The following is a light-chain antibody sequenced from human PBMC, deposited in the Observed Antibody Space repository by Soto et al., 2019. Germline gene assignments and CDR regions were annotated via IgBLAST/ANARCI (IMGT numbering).Light chain of an antibody. CDR3: QQHGGSLPALT. Sequence: EIVLTQSPGTLSLSPGERATLSCRASQSVSGSYLAWYQQKPGQAPRLLIYGASSRATGIPDRFSGSGSGTEFTLTISRLEPEDFAVYWCQQHGGSLPALTFGGGTKVEIK. CDR2: GAS. CDR1: QSVSGSY. V-gene: IGKV3-20*01. J-gene: IGKJ4*01.